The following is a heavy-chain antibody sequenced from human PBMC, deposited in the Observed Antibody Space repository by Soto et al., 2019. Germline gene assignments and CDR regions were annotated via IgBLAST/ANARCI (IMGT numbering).Heavy chain of an antibody. CDR3: ARDGYCTNGVCYTVFDY. CDR1: GGSISSGDYY. V-gene: IGHV4-30-4*01. J-gene: IGHJ4*02. D-gene: IGHD2-8*01. Sequence: QVQLQESGPGLVKPSQTLSLTCTVSGGSISSGDYYWSWIRQPPGKGLEWIGYILYSGTTYYNPSLKSRVTISVDTSKIQFCLKLSSVTAADTAVYYCARDGYCTNGVCYTVFDYWGQGTLVTVSS. CDR2: ILYSGTT.